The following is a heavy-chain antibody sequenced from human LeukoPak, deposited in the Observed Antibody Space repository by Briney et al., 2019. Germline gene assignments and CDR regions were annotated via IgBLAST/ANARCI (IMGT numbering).Heavy chain of an antibody. CDR3: ALGGAKLYYFDY. J-gene: IGHJ4*02. D-gene: IGHD3-16*01. Sequence: SETLSLTCTVSGYSISSGYYWGWIRQPPGKGLEWIGSIYHSGSTYYNPSLKSRVTISVDTSKNQFSLKLSSVTAADTAVYYCALGGAKLYYFDYWGQGTLVTVSS. CDR1: GYSISSGYY. V-gene: IGHV4-38-2*02. CDR2: IYHSGST.